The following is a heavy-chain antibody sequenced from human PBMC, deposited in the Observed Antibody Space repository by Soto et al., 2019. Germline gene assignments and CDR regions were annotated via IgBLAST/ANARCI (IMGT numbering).Heavy chain of an antibody. J-gene: IGHJ4*02. CDR3: GRGQYFTFWSGLLYYFDH. CDR1: PDYINHYY. Sequence: AETLSLTCTVSPDYINHYYWSWIRQAPGKGLEWVGYVSWNGSTDYAPSLKSRGTISLDRSKRRFSLRLTSGTGAETAGDYCGRGQYFTFWSGLLYYFDHWGPGALVTVSS. D-gene: IGHD3-3*01. V-gene: IGHV4-59*01. CDR2: VSWNGST.